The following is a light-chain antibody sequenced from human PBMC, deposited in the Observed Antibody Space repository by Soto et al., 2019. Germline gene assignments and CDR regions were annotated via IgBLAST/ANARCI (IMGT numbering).Light chain of an antibody. Sequence: SVLTQPPSVSEAPRQRVTISCSGSSSNIGNNAVNWYQQLPGQAPKIVIYYDDLLTSGVSDRFSASKSGTSASLAITGLQSDDEADYYCAAWDDSLNAYVFGPGTKLTVL. CDR2: YDD. J-gene: IGLJ1*01. CDR1: SSNIGNNA. CDR3: AAWDDSLNAYV. V-gene: IGLV1-36*01.